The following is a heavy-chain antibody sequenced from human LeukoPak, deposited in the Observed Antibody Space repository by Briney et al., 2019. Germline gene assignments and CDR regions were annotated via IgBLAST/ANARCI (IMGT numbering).Heavy chain of an antibody. CDR1: GGSISSYY. V-gene: IGHV4-4*09. CDR3: ARRGPYCSGGSCYSPGRWAFDI. J-gene: IGHJ3*02. Sequence: KPSETLSLTCTVSGGSISSYYWSWIRQPPGKGLEWIGYIYTSGSTNYNPSLKSRVTISVDTSKNQFSLELSSVTAADTAVYYCARRGPYCSGGSCYSPGRWAFDIWGQGTMVTVSS. D-gene: IGHD2-15*01. CDR2: IYTSGST.